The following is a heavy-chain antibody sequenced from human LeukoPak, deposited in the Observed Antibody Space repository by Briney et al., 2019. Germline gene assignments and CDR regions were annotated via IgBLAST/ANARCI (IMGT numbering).Heavy chain of an antibody. CDR2: IYTSGST. D-gene: IGHD5-24*01. Sequence: SETLSLTCAVYGGSFSGYYWSWIRQPPGKGLEWIGYIYTSGSTNYNPSLKSRVTISVDTSKNQFSLKLSSVTAADTAVYYCARHVKVEMSTTRKYYYYYMDVWGKGTTVTVSS. CDR3: ARHVKVEMSTTRKYYYYYMDV. J-gene: IGHJ6*03. V-gene: IGHV4-4*09. CDR1: GGSFSGYY.